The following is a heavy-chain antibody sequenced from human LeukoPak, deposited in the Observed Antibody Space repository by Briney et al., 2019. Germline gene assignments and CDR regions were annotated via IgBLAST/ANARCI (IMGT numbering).Heavy chain of an antibody. Sequence: SETLSLTCAVYGGSFSGYYWSWIRQPPGKGLEWIGEINHSGSTNYNPSLKSRVTISVDTSKNQFSLKLSSVTAADTAVYYCARDRGYSYDAFDIWGQGTMVTVSS. CDR3: ARDRGYSYDAFDI. CDR2: INHSGST. J-gene: IGHJ3*02. V-gene: IGHV4-34*01. D-gene: IGHD5-18*01. CDR1: GGSFSGYY.